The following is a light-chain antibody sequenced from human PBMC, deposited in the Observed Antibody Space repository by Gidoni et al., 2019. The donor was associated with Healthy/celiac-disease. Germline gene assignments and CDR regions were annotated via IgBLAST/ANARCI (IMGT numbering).Light chain of an antibody. CDR1: QSVSSY. CDR3: QQRSNWPYT. CDR2: DAS. J-gene: IGKJ2*01. V-gene: IGKV3-11*01. Sequence: ELVLTHSPATLSLSPGERATLSCRASQSVSSYLAWYQQKPGQAPRLLIYDASNRATGIPARVSGSGSGTDFTLTISSLEPEDLAVYYCQQRSNWPYTFGQGTKLEIK.